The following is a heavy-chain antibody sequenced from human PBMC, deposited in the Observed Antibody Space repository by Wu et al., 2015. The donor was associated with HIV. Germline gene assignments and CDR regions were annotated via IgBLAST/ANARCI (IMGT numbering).Heavy chain of an antibody. CDR1: GYTFTGHY. CDR2: INPNSGGT. V-gene: IGHV1-2*02. Sequence: QVRLVQSETEVKKPGASVKVSCKASGYTFTGHYLHWVRQAPGQGLEWMGSINPNSGGTNYAQKFQGRVTLSRDTYIRTAYMQLSRLIFDDTAVYYCARVISAWPSGAFDIWGQGTLVTVSS. CDR3: ARVISAWPSGAFDI. J-gene: IGHJ3*02. D-gene: IGHD6-19*01.